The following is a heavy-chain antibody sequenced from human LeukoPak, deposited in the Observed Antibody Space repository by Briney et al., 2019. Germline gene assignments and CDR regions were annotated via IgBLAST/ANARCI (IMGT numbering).Heavy chain of an antibody. Sequence: ASVKVSCKASGYTFTGYYMHWVRQAPGQGLEWMAWIDPKSGATNYAQRFQGRVTMTRDTSIITAYMELSRLRSDDTAVYYCARGLRVSPAFDYWGQGTLVTVSS. CDR2: IDPKSGAT. J-gene: IGHJ4*02. D-gene: IGHD2-2*01. V-gene: IGHV1-2*02. CDR3: ARGLRVSPAFDY. CDR1: GYTFTGYY.